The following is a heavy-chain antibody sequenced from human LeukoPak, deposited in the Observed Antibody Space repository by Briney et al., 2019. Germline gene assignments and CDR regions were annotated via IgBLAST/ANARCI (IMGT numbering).Heavy chain of an antibody. Sequence: PGGSLRLYCAASGFTFSSYAMSWVRQAPGKGLEWVSAISGSGGSTYYADSVKGRFTISRDNSKNTLYLQMNSLRAEDTAVYYCAKGSYCSSTSCYTGAFDIWGQGTMVTVSS. CDR2: ISGSGGST. D-gene: IGHD2-2*02. J-gene: IGHJ3*02. V-gene: IGHV3-23*01. CDR3: AKGSYCSSTSCYTGAFDI. CDR1: GFTFSSYA.